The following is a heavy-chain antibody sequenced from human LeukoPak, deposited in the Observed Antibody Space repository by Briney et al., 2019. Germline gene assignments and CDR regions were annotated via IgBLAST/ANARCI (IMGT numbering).Heavy chain of an antibody. CDR2: ISGSGGST. V-gene: IGHV3-23*01. J-gene: IGHJ4*02. CDR1: GFTFSSYA. CDR3: AKDQSVESPLYYFDY. D-gene: IGHD4-23*01. Sequence: GGSLRLSCAASGFTFSSYAMSWVRQAPGKGLEWVSYISGSGGSTYYADSVKGRFTISRDNSKNTLYLQMNSLRAEDTAVYYCAKDQSVESPLYYFDYWGQGTLVTVSS.